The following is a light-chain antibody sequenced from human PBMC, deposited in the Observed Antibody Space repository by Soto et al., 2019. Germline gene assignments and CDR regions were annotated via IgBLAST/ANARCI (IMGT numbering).Light chain of an antibody. Sequence: EIVLTQSPVTLSLFPGERATLSCRASQSVSSYLAWYQQKPGQAPRLLIYDASNRVTGIPARFSGSGSGTDFTLTISSLEPEDFSVSYCQQRSSWPLPCGGGTKVDIK. CDR3: QQRSSWPLP. CDR1: QSVSSY. V-gene: IGKV3-11*01. CDR2: DAS. J-gene: IGKJ4*01.